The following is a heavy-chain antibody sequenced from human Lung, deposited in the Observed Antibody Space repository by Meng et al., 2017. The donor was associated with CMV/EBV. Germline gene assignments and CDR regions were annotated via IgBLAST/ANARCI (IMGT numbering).Heavy chain of an antibody. CDR2: VYYSGTT. Sequence: GSLRLSCTISGGFFSSYYCSWIRQSPGKGLEWIGYVYYSGTTNYNPSFKSRIYISIDTSKNQFSLELSSVTAADTAVYYCARGNYYYGLDVWGQGTMVTVSS. CDR3: ARGNYYYGLDV. V-gene: IGHV4-59*01. CDR1: GGFFSSYY. J-gene: IGHJ6*02.